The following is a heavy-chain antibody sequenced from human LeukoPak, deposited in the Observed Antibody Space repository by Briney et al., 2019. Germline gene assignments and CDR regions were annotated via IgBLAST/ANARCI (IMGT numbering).Heavy chain of an antibody. CDR2: IIRIFDTT. D-gene: IGHD5-24*01. CDR1: GGIFNNDT. J-gene: IGHJ4*02. CDR3: VRGQRSGRKRGVVDY. V-gene: IGHV1-69*05. Sequence: SVKVSCKASGGIFNNDTLSWVRQAPGQGLEWMGGIIRIFDTTYYAQKFQGRVAITTDESTTTSYMVLSSLRSEDTAVYYCVRGQRSGRKRGVVDYWGQGALVTVSS.